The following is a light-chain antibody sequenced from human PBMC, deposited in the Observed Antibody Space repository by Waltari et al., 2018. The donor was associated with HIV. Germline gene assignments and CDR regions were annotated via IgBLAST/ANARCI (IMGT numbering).Light chain of an antibody. J-gene: IGLJ1*01. CDR2: KDT. Sequence: SYELTQPPSVSVSPGQTARITCFGDALPKHYVYWYQQKPGQAPVLRLYKDTERPAGLPERFSGSRAGTTVPLTISGGQAEDEADYYCHSSDSSAAYVFGTGTKVTVL. CDR3: HSSDSSAAYV. V-gene: IGLV3-25*03. CDR1: ALPKHY.